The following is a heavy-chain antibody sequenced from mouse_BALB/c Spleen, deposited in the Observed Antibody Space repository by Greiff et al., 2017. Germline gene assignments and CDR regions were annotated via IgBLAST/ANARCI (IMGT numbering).Heavy chain of an antibody. CDR1: GYAFTNYW. CDR2: IYPGSGNT. Sequence: VQLQQSGAELVRPGTSVKISCKASGYAFTNYWLGWVKQRPGHGLEWIGDIYPGSGNTYYNEKFKGKATLTADKSSSTAYMQLSSLTSEDSAVYFCARRAYGSSPAWFAYWGQGTLVTVSA. CDR3: ARRAYGSSPAWFAY. V-gene: IGHV1-63*01. J-gene: IGHJ3*01. D-gene: IGHD1-1*01.